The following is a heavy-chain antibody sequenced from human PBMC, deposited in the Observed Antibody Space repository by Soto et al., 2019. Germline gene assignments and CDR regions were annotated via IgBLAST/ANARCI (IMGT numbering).Heavy chain of an antibody. Sequence: GASVKVSCKASGYTFTGYYLHWVRQAPGQGLEWMAWINPHNGDTNSAQKFQGRVTMTRDTSIRTAYMELSGLTSDDTAVYYCAKGAGDSSGYYTYYSDSWGQGTLVTVSS. CDR3: AKGAGDSSGYYTYYSDS. V-gene: IGHV1-2*02. CDR2: INPHNGDT. CDR1: GYTFTGYY. D-gene: IGHD3-22*01. J-gene: IGHJ4*02.